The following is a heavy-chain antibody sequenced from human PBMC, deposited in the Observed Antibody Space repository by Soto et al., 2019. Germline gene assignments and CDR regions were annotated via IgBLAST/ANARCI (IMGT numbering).Heavy chain of an antibody. J-gene: IGHJ4*02. Sequence: EMQLVESGGDLVQPGGSLRLSCVASGFTFSTYWMHWVRQAPGKGLVWVSRVDSGGSSTNYADSVKGRFTISRDNAKNTLYLQMSSLRAEDTGVYYCARDNGNSYWGQGTRVTVSS. V-gene: IGHV3-74*01. CDR3: ARDNGNSY. D-gene: IGHD1-1*01. CDR2: VDSGGSST. CDR1: GFTFSTYW.